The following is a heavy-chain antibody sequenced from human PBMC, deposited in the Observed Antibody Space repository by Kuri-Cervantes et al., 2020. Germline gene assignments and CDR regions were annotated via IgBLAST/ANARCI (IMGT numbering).Heavy chain of an antibody. CDR2: LDPEDGET. CDR3: ARGADGVKNGIYYYGMDV. V-gene: IGHV1-24*01. J-gene: IGHJ6*02. Sequence: ASVKVSCKVSGYTLTELSMHWVRQAPGKGLEWMGGLDPEDGETIYAQKFQGRVTMTEDTSTDTAYMELSSLRSEDTAVYYCARGADGVKNGIYYYGMDVWGQGTTVTVSS. D-gene: IGHD2-8*01. CDR1: GYTLTELS.